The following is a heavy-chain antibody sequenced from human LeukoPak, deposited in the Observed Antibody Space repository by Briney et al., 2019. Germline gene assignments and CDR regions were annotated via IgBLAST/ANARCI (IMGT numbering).Heavy chain of an antibody. CDR3: ARYLEGAARPDY. CDR2: INHSGST. J-gene: IGHJ4*02. V-gene: IGHV4-34*01. Sequence: SETLSLTCAVYGGSFSGYYWSWIRQPPGKGLEWIGEINHSGSTNYNPSLKSRVTISVDTSKNQFSLKLSSVTAADTAVYYCARYLEGAARPDYWGQGTLVTVSS. D-gene: IGHD3-3*01. CDR1: GGSFSGYY.